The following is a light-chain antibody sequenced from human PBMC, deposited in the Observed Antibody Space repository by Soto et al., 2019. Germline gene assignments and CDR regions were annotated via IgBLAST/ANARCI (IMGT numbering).Light chain of an antibody. J-gene: IGKJ3*01. Sequence: DIQMTQSPSSLSASLGARVTITCQASQDIRTSLSWFQQKPGRAPKLLIYGASYLETGVPSRFRGSGSGTDFTFTISSLQPEDIATYYCQHYDNLPPFTFGPGTKVDIK. CDR2: GAS. CDR3: QHYDNLPPFT. V-gene: IGKV1-33*01. CDR1: QDIRTS.